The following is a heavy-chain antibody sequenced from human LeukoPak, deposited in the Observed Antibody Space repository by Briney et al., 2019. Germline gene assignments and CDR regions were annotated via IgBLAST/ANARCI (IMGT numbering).Heavy chain of an antibody. CDR3: ARAPEMATLSGMDV. V-gene: IGHV3-21*01. D-gene: IGHD5-12*01. J-gene: IGHJ6*02. CDR2: ISSSSSYI. CDR1: GFTFSSYS. Sequence: PGGSLRLSCAASGFTFSSYSMNWVRQAPGKGLEWVSSISSSSSYIYYADSVKGRFTISRDNAKNSLYLQMNSLRAEDTAVYYCARAPEMATLSGMDVWGQGTTVTVSS.